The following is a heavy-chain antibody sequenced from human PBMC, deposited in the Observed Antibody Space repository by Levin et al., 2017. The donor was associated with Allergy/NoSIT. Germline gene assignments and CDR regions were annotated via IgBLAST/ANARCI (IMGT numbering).Heavy chain of an antibody. Sequence: PGGSLILSCAASGFTFSSYAMSWVRQAPGKGLEWVSAISGSGGSTYYADSVKGRFTISRDNSKNTLYLQMNSLRAEDTAVYYCAKDPRSMYYYDSSGWSPAYYFDYWGQGTLVTVSS. CDR1: GFTFSSYA. CDR3: AKDPRSMYYYDSSGWSPAYYFDY. D-gene: IGHD3-22*01. V-gene: IGHV3-23*01. CDR2: ISGSGGST. J-gene: IGHJ4*02.